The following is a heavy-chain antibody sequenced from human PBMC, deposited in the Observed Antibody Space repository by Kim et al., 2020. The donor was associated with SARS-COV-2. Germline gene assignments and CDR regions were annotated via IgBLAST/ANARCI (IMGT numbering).Heavy chain of an antibody. J-gene: IGHJ6*02. Sequence: GGSLRLSCAASGFTFSSYAMSWVRQAPGKGLEWVSAIDTGSGNTYYADSVKGRFIISRDNSKNTLYLQMNSLRAEDTAVYYCAKGGPTPLSGMDFCGLGTPVTVSS. CDR2: IDTGSGNT. V-gene: IGHV3-23*01. CDR3: AKGGPTPLSGMDF. CDR1: GFTFSSYA.